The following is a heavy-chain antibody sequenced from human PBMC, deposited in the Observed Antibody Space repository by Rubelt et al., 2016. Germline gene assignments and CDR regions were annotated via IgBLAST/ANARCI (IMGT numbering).Heavy chain of an antibody. Sequence: QLQLQESGPGLVKPSETLSLSCAVSGGSIDSNSFYWGWIRRPPGKGLEWIASVSYSGTAYYNPSLKSRVTISVDTSTNRFSLTLGPVTAADTAVYYCAREDLSNGYYMGVWGQGTTVTVSS. CDR1: GGSIDSNSFY. CDR2: VSYSGTA. CDR3: AREDLSNGYYMGV. V-gene: IGHV4-39*02. D-gene: IGHD4-11*01. J-gene: IGHJ6*03.